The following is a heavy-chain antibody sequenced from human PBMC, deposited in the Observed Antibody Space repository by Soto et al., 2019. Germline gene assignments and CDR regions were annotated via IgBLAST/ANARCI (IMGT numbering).Heavy chain of an antibody. CDR2: IYYNGRT. Sequence: PSETLSLTCTVSGGSITSGSYYWSRIRQPPGKGLECIGNIYYNGRTNYNPSLKSRLSISVDTSKNRFSLRLTSVTAADTAMYYCARDLGGPNDFWGQGTLVTVSS. V-gene: IGHV4-61*01. CDR1: GGSITSGSYY. J-gene: IGHJ4*02. CDR3: ARDLGGPNDF. D-gene: IGHD3-16*01.